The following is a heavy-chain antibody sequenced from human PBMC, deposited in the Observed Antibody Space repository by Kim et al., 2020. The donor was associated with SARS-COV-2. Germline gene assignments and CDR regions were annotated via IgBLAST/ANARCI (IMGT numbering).Heavy chain of an antibody. D-gene: IGHD3-9*01. J-gene: IGHJ6*03. V-gene: IGHV3-23*01. CDR3: AKFYDRDPDFHYYIEA. Sequence: GGSLRLSCAASGFRFDIYAMTWVRQAPGKGLEWVSTITGSHGATYYADSVRDRCSITRDISNDMVYLQMNSLRVDDTAVYYCAKFYDRDPDFHYYIEAWG. CDR2: ITGSHGAT. CDR1: GFRFDIYA.